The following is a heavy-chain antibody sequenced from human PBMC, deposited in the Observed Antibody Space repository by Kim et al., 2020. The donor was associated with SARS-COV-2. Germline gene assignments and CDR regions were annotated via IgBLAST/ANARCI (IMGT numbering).Heavy chain of an antibody. D-gene: IGHD4-17*01. Sequence: GGSLRLSCAVSGLTFSDHYMEWIRQAPGKGLEWVGRIRNKAKRYTTEYAASVKGRFTISRDDSKNLLYLQMNTLKTEDTAVYHCGRGHRDDYGVGGFDDWGQGTLVTVSS. J-gene: IGHJ4*02. V-gene: IGHV3-72*01. CDR2: IRNKAKRYTT. CDR1: GLTFSDHY. CDR3: GRGHRDDYGVGGFDD.